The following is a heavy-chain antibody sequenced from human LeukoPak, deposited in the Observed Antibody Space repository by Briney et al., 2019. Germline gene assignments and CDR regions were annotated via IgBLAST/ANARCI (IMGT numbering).Heavy chain of an antibody. J-gene: IGHJ5*02. CDR1: GFTFSRYW. V-gene: IGHV3-74*01. D-gene: IGHD6-19*01. Sequence: GGSLRLSCAASGFTFSRYWMHWVRQAPGKGLVWVSRINSDGSSTNYADSVKGRFTISRDNAKNTLYLLMNSLRVEDTAVYYCASSSGGFNWFDPWGQGTLVTVSS. CDR2: INSDGSST. CDR3: ASSSGGFNWFDP.